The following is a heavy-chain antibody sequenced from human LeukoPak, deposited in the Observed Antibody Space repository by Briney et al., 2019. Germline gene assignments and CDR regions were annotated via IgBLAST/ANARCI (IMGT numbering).Heavy chain of an antibody. D-gene: IGHD5-12*01. J-gene: IGHJ6*03. CDR3: ASVERGGYTYYYYYYMDV. Sequence: GASVKVSCKASGGTFSSYAISWVRQAPGQGLEWMGGIIPIFGTANYAQKFQGRVTITADKSTSTAYMELSSLRSEDTAVYYCASVERGGYTYYYYYYMDVWGKGTTVTVSS. V-gene: IGHV1-69*06. CDR1: GGTFSSYA. CDR2: IIPIFGTA.